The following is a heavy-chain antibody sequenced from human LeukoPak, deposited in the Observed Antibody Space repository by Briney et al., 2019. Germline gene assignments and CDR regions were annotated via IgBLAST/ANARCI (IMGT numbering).Heavy chain of an antibody. CDR2: ISSSSSYI. D-gene: IGHD3-3*01. V-gene: IGHV3-21*01. CDR1: GFTFSSYS. Sequence: PGGSLRLSCAASGFTFSSYSMNWVRQAPRKGLEWVSSISSSSSYIYYADSVKGRFTISRDNAKNSLDLQMNSLRAEDTAVYYCARDLDDFWSGYFNLEDYWGQGTLVTVSS. J-gene: IGHJ4*02. CDR3: ARDLDDFWSGYFNLEDY.